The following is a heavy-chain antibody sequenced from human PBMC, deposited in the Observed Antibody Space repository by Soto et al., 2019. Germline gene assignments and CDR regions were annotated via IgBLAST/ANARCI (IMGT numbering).Heavy chain of an antibody. V-gene: IGHV1-69*01. CDR3: ARDSHSAQPGGY. Sequence: QVQLVQSGAEVKKPGSSVKVSCKASGGTFSSYGISWVRQAPGQGLEWMGGIIPILGTANCAQKFQGRVTITADESTSTAYMELSSLRSEDTAVYYCARDSHSAQPGGYWGQGTLVTVSS. J-gene: IGHJ4*02. D-gene: IGHD6-13*01. CDR2: IIPILGTA. CDR1: GGTFSSYG.